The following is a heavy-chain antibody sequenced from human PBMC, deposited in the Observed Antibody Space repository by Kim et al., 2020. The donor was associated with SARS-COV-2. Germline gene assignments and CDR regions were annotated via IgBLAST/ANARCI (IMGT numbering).Heavy chain of an antibody. V-gene: IGHV1-3*01. J-gene: IGHJ6*02. D-gene: IGHD3-10*01. CDR3: ARSAPVRVTMVRGVNSWGMDV. CDR1: GYTFTSYA. CDR2: INAGNGNT. Sequence: ASVKVSCKASGYTFTSYAMHWVRQAPGQRLEWMGWINAGNGNTKYSQKFQGRVTITRDTSASTAYMELSSLRSEDTAVYYCARSAPVRVTMVRGVNSWGMDVWGQGTTVTVSS.